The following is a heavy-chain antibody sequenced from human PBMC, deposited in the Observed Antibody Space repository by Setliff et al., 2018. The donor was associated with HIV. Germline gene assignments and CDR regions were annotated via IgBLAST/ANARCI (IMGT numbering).Heavy chain of an antibody. V-gene: IGHV4-59*11. CDR2: IHSTGIS. CDR3: ARIRGYSYGFYFDY. D-gene: IGHD5-18*01. Sequence: ASETLSLTCVISGGSMGSHYWSWIRQSPGKGLEWIGNIHSTGISDINPSRKRRATISLARPKIQFSLKLSSVTAADTAIYYCARIRGYSYGFYFDYWGQGTLVTVSS. CDR1: GGSMGSHY. J-gene: IGHJ4*02.